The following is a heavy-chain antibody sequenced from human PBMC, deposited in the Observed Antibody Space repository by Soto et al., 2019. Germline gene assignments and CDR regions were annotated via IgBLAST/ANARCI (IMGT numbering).Heavy chain of an antibody. Sequence: QVQLHQWGAGLLKPSETLPLTCAVYGGSFSGYYWSWIRQPPGKGLEWIGEINHSGSTNYNPSLMSRVTISVATSNNQFCLKLSSVTAADTAVYYCARLVATTKLYYYYYMAVWGKGSTVTVS. J-gene: IGHJ6*03. V-gene: IGHV4-34*01. CDR2: INHSGST. D-gene: IGHD5-12*01. CDR3: ARLVATTKLYYYYYMAV. CDR1: GGSFSGYY.